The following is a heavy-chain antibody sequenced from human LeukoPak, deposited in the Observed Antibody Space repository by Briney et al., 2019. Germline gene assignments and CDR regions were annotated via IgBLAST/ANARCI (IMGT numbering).Heavy chain of an antibody. CDR1: GVTFSSYA. CDR3: ASWGEGALDN. V-gene: IGHV3-23*01. CDR2: ISGSGGST. J-gene: IGHJ4*02. D-gene: IGHD1-26*01. Sequence: GGSLRLSCAASGVTFSSYAMSWVRQAPGEGLEWVSAISGSGGSTYYADSVKGRFTISRDNAKKSLYLQMNSLRVEDTGVYYCASWGEGALDNWGQGTLVTVSS.